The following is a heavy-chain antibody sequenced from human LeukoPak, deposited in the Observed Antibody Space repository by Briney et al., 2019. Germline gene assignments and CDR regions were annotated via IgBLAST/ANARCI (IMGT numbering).Heavy chain of an antibody. CDR3: APPREENWFAP. CDR2: IIPILGIA. Sequence: SVKVSCKASGGTFISYAISWVRQAPGQGLEWMGRIIPILGIANYAQKFQGRVTITADKSTSTAYMELSSLRSEDTPVYYCAPPREENWFAPWGQGTLVTVSS. D-gene: IGHD5-24*01. J-gene: IGHJ5*02. V-gene: IGHV1-69*04. CDR1: GGTFISYA.